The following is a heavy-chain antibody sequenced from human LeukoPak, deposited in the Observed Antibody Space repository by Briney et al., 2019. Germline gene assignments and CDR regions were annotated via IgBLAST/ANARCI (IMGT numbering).Heavy chain of an antibody. J-gene: IGHJ4*02. D-gene: IGHD3-22*01. Sequence: GGALRLSCAASGFTLSSYAVSRVPQAPGKGLEWVAVISYDGSNKYYADSVKGRFTISRDNSKNTLYLQMNSLRAEDTGVYYCARRDYYDSSGPPDYWGQGTLVTVSS. V-gene: IGHV3-30*04. CDR1: GFTLSSYA. CDR3: ARRDYYDSSGPPDY. CDR2: ISYDGSNK.